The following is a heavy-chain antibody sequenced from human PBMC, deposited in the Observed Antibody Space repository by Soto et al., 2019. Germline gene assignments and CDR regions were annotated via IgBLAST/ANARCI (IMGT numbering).Heavy chain of an antibody. J-gene: IGHJ4*02. CDR2: IKAYSGNT. Sequence: QVQLVQSGAEVKKPGASVKVSCKASGYTFPSSTISWLRQAPGQGLEWMGWIKAYSGNTNYAQKLPGRVTMTTDTSTNTAYMELGSLTSDATAMYYCAIADYGDDDYWGQGTLVTVSS. D-gene: IGHD4-17*01. CDR1: GYTFPSST. CDR3: AIADYGDDDY. V-gene: IGHV1-18*01.